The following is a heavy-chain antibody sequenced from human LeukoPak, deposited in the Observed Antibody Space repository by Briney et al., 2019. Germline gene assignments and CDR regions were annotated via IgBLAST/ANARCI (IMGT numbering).Heavy chain of an antibody. J-gene: IGHJ4*02. CDR2: ISWNSGSI. CDR1: GFTFDDYA. D-gene: IGHD6-19*01. CDR3: ARVRRPRIAVAHLEY. V-gene: IGHV3-9*01. Sequence: GRSLRLSCAASGFTFDDYAMHWVRQAPGKGLEWVSGISWNSGSIGYADSVKGRFTISRDNAKNSLYLQMNSLRAEDTAVYYCARVRRPRIAVAHLEYWGQGTLVTVSS.